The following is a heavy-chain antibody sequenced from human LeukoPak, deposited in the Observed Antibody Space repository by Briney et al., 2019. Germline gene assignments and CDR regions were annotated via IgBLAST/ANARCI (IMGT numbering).Heavy chain of an antibody. CDR3: TRSREVTTSVFLHKEYNWFDP. V-gene: IGHV3-15*01. J-gene: IGHJ5*02. Sequence: NAGGSLRLSCTASGFTFSNAWMSWVRQAPGKGLEWVGRIKSRTDGGTTDYAAPVKGRFTISRDDSKNTVFLQMNSLKTEDTAVYYCTRSREVTTSVFLHKEYNWFDPWGQGTLVTVSS. CDR2: IKSRTDGGTT. CDR1: GFTFSNAW. D-gene: IGHD4-17*01.